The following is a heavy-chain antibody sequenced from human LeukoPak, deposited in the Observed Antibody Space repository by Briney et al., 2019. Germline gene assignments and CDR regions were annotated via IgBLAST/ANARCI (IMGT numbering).Heavy chain of an antibody. D-gene: IGHD2-2*01. CDR3: ARESIVVVPAAMPYYYYYMDV. Sequence: SETLSLTCTVSGGSISSGSYYWRWIRQPAGKGLEWIGRIYTSGSTNYNPSLKSRVTISVDTSKNQSSLKLSSVTAADTAVYYCARESIVVVPAAMPYYYYYMDVWGKGTTVTISS. CDR2: IYTSGST. J-gene: IGHJ6*03. V-gene: IGHV4-61*02. CDR1: GGSISSGSYY.